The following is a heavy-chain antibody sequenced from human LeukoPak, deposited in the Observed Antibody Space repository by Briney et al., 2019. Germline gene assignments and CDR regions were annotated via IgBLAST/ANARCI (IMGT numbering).Heavy chain of an antibody. Sequence: GGSLRLSCAASGFTFSSYSMNWVRQAPGKGLEWVSYISSSSSTIYYADPVKGRFTISRDNAKNSLYLQMNSLRDEDTAVYYCARGPEVLSAAMFCWFDPWGQGTLVTVSS. CDR3: ARGPEVLSAAMFCWFDP. D-gene: IGHD2-2*01. CDR2: ISSSSSTI. CDR1: GFTFSSYS. V-gene: IGHV3-48*02. J-gene: IGHJ5*02.